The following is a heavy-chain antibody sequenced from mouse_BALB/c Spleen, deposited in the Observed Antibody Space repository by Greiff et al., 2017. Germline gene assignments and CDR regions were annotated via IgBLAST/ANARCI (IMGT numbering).Heavy chain of an antibody. CDR3: ARRPVRPPYFDY. D-gene: IGHD2-14*01. CDR2: IDPSDSYT. V-gene: IGHV1-69*02. CDR1: GYTFTSYW. Sequence: QVQLQQPGAELVKPGASVKLSCKASGYTFTSYWMHWVKQRPGQGLEWIGEIDPSDSYTNYNQKFKGKATLTVDKSSSTAYMQLSSLTSEDSAVYYCARRPVRPPYFDYWGQGTTLTVSS. J-gene: IGHJ2*01.